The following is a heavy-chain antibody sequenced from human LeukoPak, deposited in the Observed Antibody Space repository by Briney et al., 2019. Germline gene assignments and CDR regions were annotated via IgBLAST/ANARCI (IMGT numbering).Heavy chain of an antibody. CDR2: IIPIFGTA. CDR3: ARDSMYYDFWSGPY. CDR1: GGTFSSYA. D-gene: IGHD3-3*01. J-gene: IGHJ4*02. Sequence: SVKVSCKASGGTFSSYAISWVRQAPGQGLERMGGIIPIFGTANYAQKFQGRVTITADESTTTAYMELSSLRAEDTAVYYCARDSMYYDFWSGPYWGQGTLVTVSS. V-gene: IGHV1-69*01.